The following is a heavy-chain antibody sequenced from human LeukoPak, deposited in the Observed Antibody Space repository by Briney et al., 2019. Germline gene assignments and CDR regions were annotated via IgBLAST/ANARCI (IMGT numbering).Heavy chain of an antibody. V-gene: IGHV4-59*02. CDR2: IYYSGST. CDR1: GASVSSFY. Sequence: PETLSLTCSVSGASVSSFYWSWIRQPPGKGLECIGYIYYSGSTNYNPSLKSRVTISVDTSKNQFSLKLSSVTAADTAVYYCAISGYSSSWSSFDIWGQGTMVTVSS. CDR3: AISGYSSSWSSFDI. D-gene: IGHD6-13*01. J-gene: IGHJ3*02.